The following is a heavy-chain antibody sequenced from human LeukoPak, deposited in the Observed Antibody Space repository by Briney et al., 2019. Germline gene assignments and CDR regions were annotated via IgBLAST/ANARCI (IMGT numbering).Heavy chain of an antibody. V-gene: IGHV1-69*13. Sequence: SVKVSCKXSGYTFTSYGISWVRQAPGQGLEWMGGIIPIFGTANYAQKFQGRVTITADESTSTAYMELSSLRSEDTAVYYCARDLGYCSSTSCYGDSDWFDPWGQGTLVTVSS. D-gene: IGHD2-2*01. CDR3: ARDLGYCSSTSCYGDSDWFDP. CDR2: IIPIFGTA. CDR1: GYTFTSYG. J-gene: IGHJ5*02.